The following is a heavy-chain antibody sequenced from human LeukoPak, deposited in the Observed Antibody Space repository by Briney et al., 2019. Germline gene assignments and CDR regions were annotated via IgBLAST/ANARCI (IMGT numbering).Heavy chain of an antibody. CDR1: GGSISSGGYY. CDR2: IYYSGST. CDR3: ARDSNQPDYYYYYGMDV. V-gene: IGHV4-31*03. D-gene: IGHD1-14*01. J-gene: IGHJ6*02. Sequence: PSETLSLTCTVSGGSISSGGYYWSWIRQHPGKGLEWIGYIYYSGSTYYNPSLKSRVTISVDTSKNQFSLKLSSVTAADTAVYYCARDSNQPDYYYYYGMDVWGQGTTVTVSS.